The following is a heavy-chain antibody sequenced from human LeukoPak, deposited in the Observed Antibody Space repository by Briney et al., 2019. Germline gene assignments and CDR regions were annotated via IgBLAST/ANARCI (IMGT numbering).Heavy chain of an antibody. CDR3: ARGGGIAAAGPIPTYNWFDP. Sequence: GASVKVSCKASGGTFSSHAISWVRQAPGQGLEWMGGIIPIFGTANYAQKFQGRVTITADESTSTAYMELSSLRSEDTAVYYCARGGGIAAAGPIPTYNWFDPWGQGTLVTVSS. V-gene: IGHV1-69*13. J-gene: IGHJ5*02. D-gene: IGHD6-13*01. CDR1: GGTFSSHA. CDR2: IIPIFGTA.